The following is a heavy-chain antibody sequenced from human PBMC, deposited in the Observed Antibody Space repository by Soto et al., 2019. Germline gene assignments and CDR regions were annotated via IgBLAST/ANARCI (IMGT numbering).Heavy chain of an antibody. CDR3: ARLAAAGTGMRY. CDR2: ISGSNDDT. D-gene: IGHD6-13*01. V-gene: IGHV1-18*01. Sequence: VQLVQSGAEVKRPGASVKVSCKTSGYTFSSYGINWVRQAPEEGLDWVGWISGSNDDTDYAQKFHGRVTLTTHTSTRTAYMELRSLSSDDTAVYYCARLAAAGTGMRYWGQGTQVTVSS. J-gene: IGHJ4*02. CDR1: GYTFSSYG.